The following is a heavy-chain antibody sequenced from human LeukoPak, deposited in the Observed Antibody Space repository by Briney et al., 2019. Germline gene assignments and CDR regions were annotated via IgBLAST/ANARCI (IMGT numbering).Heavy chain of an antibody. CDR2: ISNDETNK. V-gene: IGHV3-30-3*01. CDR1: GFTFSSYA. J-gene: IGHJ4*02. CDR3: ARDQGLDY. Sequence: GGSLRLSCAASGFTFSSYALHWVRQAPVKGLEWVAVISNDETNKYYADSVKGRFTISRDNSKNTLYLQMNSLRAEDTAVYYCARDQGLDYWGQGTLVTVSS.